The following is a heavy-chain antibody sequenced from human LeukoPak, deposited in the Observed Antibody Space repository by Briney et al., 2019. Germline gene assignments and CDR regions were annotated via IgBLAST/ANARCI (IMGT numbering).Heavy chain of an antibody. J-gene: IGHJ4*02. CDR3: ARDRALAEPDY. CDR1: GFTFSSYG. Sequence: PGGSLRLSCAASGFTFSSYGMHWVRQAPGKGLEWVAVISYDGSNKYYADSVKGRFTISRDNSKNTLYLQMSSLGAEDTAVYYCARDRALAEPDYWGQGTLVTVSS. CDR2: ISYDGSNK. V-gene: IGHV3-30*03. D-gene: IGHD6-19*01.